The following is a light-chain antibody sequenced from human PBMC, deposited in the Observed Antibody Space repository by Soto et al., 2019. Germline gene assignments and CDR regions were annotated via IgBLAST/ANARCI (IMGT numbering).Light chain of an antibody. J-gene: IGKJ4*01. CDR2: RAS. CDR1: QTITT. CDR3: QQYGNLPLT. V-gene: IGKV3-20*01. Sequence: EIVFTHSPSTPSFSPVERATPSRRASQTITTLAWYQRKPGQAPRLLIYRASSRATGVPDRFSGSGSGTDYTLTISRLEPEDFAVYYCQQYGNLPLTFGGGTKVDIK.